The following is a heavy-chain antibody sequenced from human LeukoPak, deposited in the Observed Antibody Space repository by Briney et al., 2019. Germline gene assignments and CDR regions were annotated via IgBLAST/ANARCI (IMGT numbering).Heavy chain of an antibody. CDR1: GFTFSSYA. CDR3: ARSFSSSPFDY. D-gene: IGHD6-13*01. Sequence: PGGSLRLSCAASGFTFSSYAMSWVRQAPGKGLEWVSAISGSGGSTYYADSVKGRFTISRDNAKNSLYLQMNSLRAEDTAVYYCARSFSSSPFDYWGQGTLVTVSS. V-gene: IGHV3-23*01. CDR2: ISGSGGST. J-gene: IGHJ4*02.